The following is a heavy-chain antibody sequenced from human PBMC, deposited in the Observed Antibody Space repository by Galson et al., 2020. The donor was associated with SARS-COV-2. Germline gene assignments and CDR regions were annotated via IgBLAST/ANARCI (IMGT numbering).Heavy chain of an antibody. J-gene: IGHJ4*02. CDR3: ARDFGYSYGYFDY. CDR2: ISSSSSYI. CDR1: GFTFSSYS. D-gene: IGHD5-18*01. Sequence: GGSLRLSCAASGFTFSSYSMNWVRQAPGKGLEWVSSISSSSSYIYYADSVKGRFTISRDNAKNSLYLQMNSLRAEDTAVYYCARDFGYSYGYFDYWGQGTLVTVSS. V-gene: IGHV3-21*01.